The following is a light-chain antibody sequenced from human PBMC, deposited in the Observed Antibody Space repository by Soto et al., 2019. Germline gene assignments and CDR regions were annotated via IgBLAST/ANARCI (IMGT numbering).Light chain of an antibody. Sequence: DIQMTQSPSTLSASVGDRVSITCRASQSISSWLAWYQQKPGKAPKMLIYKASSLESGVPSRFRGSGSGTEFTLTISSLQPDDFAIYYCQEYLSSSWKFGQGTKV. V-gene: IGKV1-5*03. CDR1: QSISSW. CDR2: KAS. J-gene: IGKJ1*01. CDR3: QEYLSSSWK.